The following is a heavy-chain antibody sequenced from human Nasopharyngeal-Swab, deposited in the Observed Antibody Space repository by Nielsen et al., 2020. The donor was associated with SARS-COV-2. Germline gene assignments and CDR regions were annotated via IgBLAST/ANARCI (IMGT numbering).Heavy chain of an antibody. D-gene: IGHD6-13*01. CDR2: ITPSGGAT. V-gene: IGHV1-46*01. Sequence: ASVKVSCKAYGFTFSHYFMHWVRQAPGQGLEWMGVITPSGGATNYARKFRGRVTMTRDPSTSTVYLDLSSLKSEDTAVYFCASVPGGMAAPGKHFDPWGQGTLVTVSS. CDR1: GFTFSHYF. CDR3: ASVPGGMAAPGKHFDP. J-gene: IGHJ5*02.